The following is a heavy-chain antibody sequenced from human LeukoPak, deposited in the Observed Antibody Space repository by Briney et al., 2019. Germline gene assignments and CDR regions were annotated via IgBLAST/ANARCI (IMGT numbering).Heavy chain of an antibody. CDR1: GYTFSDYG. Sequence: ASVKVSCKASGYTFSDYGINWGRQAPGQGLEWMGWITVYNDDTNYGQKFQGRVTMTTDTSTSTAYMELRRLRSDDTAVYYCTRDYSGDYWGQGTLVTVSS. CDR3: TRDYSGDY. V-gene: IGHV1-18*01. CDR2: ITVYNDDT. D-gene: IGHD3-10*01. J-gene: IGHJ4*02.